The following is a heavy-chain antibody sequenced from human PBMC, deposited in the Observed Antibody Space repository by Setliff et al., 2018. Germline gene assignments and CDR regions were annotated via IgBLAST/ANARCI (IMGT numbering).Heavy chain of an antibody. CDR1: GYTFTTYA. CDR2: INTNTGNP. Sequence: ASVKVSCKASGYTFTTYAISWMRQAPGQGLEWMGWINTNTGNPSYAQGVTGRFVFSLDTSVSTAYLQISSLKAEDTALYYCARASRFGTIKYRGDYYMDVWGKGTTVTVSS. J-gene: IGHJ6*03. V-gene: IGHV7-4-1*02. CDR3: ARASRFGTIKYRGDYYMDV. D-gene: IGHD3-10*01.